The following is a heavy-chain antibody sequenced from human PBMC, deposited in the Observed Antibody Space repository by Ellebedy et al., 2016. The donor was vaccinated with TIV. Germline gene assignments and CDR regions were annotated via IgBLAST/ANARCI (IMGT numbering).Heavy chain of an antibody. Sequence: MPSETLSLTCAVYGGSFSGYYCSWIRQPPGKGLEWIGEINHSGSTNYNPSLKSRVTVSVDTSKNQFSLKLSSVTAADTAVYYCARERGYYGSGDYWGQGTLVTVSS. J-gene: IGHJ4*02. D-gene: IGHD3-10*01. CDR3: ARERGYYGSGDY. V-gene: IGHV4-34*01. CDR1: GGSFSGYY. CDR2: INHSGST.